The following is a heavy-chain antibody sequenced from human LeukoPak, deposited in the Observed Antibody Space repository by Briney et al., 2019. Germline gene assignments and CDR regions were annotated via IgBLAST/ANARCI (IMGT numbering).Heavy chain of an antibody. CDR3: ARDTSNYYGSGSYYVGSDY. CDR1: GYTFTGYY. V-gene: IGHV1-2*02. Sequence: ASVKVSCKASGYTFTGYYMHWVRQAPGQGLEWMGCINPNSGGTNYAQKFQGRVTMTRDTSISTAYMELSRLRSDDTAVYYCARDTSNYYGSGSYYVGSDYWGQGTLVTVSS. D-gene: IGHD3-10*01. J-gene: IGHJ4*02. CDR2: INPNSGGT.